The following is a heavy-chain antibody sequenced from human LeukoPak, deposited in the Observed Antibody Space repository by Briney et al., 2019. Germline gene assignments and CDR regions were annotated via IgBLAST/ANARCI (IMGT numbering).Heavy chain of an antibody. CDR2: FDPEDGET. V-gene: IGHV1-24*01. J-gene: IGHJ4*02. CDR1: GYTLTELS. CDR3: ATQSATSGSYYDYFDN. Sequence: ASVKVSCKVSGYTLTELSMHWVRQAPGKGLEWMGGFDPEDGETIYAQKFQGRVTMTEDTSTDTAYMELSSLRSEDTAVYYCATQSATSGSYYDYFDNWGQGTLVTVSS. D-gene: IGHD1-26*01.